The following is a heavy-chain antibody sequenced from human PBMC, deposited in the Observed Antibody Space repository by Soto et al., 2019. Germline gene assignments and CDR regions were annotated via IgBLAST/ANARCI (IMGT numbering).Heavy chain of an antibody. J-gene: IGHJ1*01. D-gene: IGHD5-12*01. CDR2: ISSNGGST. CDR1: GFTFSSYA. CDR3: ARDGATAYVQH. V-gene: IGHV3-64*01. Sequence: EVQLVESGGGLVQPGGSLRLSCAASGFTFSSYAMHWVRQAPGKGLEYVSAISSNGGSTYYANSVKGRFTISRDNSKNTLYLQMGSLRAEDMAVYYCARDGATAYVQHWGQGTLVTVSS.